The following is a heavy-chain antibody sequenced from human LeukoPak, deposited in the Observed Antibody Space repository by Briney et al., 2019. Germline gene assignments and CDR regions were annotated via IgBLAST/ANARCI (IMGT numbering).Heavy chain of an antibody. J-gene: IGHJ3*02. D-gene: IGHD3-10*01. CDR3: ARGGELLGRTAHDAFDI. Sequence: ASETLSLTCTVSGGSISSYYWSWVRQPPGKGLEWITYMYYGGSTNYNPSLKSRVTISVDTSKNQFSLILSSVTAADTAVYFCARGGELLGRTAHDAFDIWGQGTMVTVSS. V-gene: IGHV4-59*08. CDR1: GGSISSYY. CDR2: MYYGGST.